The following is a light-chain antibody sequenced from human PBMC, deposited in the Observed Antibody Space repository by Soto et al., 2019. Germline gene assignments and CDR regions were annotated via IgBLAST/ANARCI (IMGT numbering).Light chain of an antibody. J-gene: IGLJ1*01. V-gene: IGLV2-11*01. CDR3: CSYAGSYTHYV. CDR1: SSDVGGYNY. CDR2: AVT. Sequence: QSVLTQPRSVSGSPGQSVTISCTGTSSDVGGYNYVSWYQQYPGKAPKVMIYAVTKRPSGVPDRISGSKSGNTASLTISWLQAGDEGYYYCCSYAGSYTHYVFGTGTKLTVL.